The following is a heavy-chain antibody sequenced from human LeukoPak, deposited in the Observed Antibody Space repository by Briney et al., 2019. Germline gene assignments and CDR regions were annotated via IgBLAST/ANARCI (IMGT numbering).Heavy chain of an antibody. CDR1: GDSINNYY. CDR2: THYSGST. Sequence: SETLSLTCTVSGDSINNYYWSWIRRAPGKGLEYIGYTHYSGSTNYNPSLKSRVTISIDTSKSQFSLKLTSVTAADTAVYYCARFAVASGAADWGQGNLVTVSS. J-gene: IGHJ4*02. CDR3: ARFAVASGAAD. V-gene: IGHV4-59*08. D-gene: IGHD6-13*01.